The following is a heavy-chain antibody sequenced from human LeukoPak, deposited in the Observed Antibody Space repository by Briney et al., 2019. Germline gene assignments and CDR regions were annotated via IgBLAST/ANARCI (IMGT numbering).Heavy chain of an antibody. V-gene: IGHV3-21*05. D-gene: IGHD4-17*01. Sequence: GGSLRLSCIFSGFILSDYPMNWVRRAPGKGLEWLSNIRDSGSDTHYADSVKGRFTISIDKAKNTVFLQMDSLRDEDTAIYYCARDRDYAFDSWGQGTLVTVSS. CDR1: GFILSDYP. J-gene: IGHJ4*02. CDR2: IRDSGSDT. CDR3: ARDRDYAFDS.